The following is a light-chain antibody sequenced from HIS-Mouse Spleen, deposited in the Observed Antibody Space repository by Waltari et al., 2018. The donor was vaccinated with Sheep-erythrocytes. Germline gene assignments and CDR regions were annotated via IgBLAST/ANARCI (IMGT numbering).Light chain of an antibody. J-gene: IGLJ1*01. Sequence: QSALTQPRSVSGSPGQSVTTSCTGTSSDVGGYNYFPRYQQHPGKAPKLMIYDVSKRPSGVPDRFSGSKSGNTASLTISGLQAEDEADYYCCSYAGSYNHVFATGTKVTVL. CDR2: DVS. CDR3: CSYAGSYNHV. V-gene: IGLV2-11*01. CDR1: SSDVGGYNY.